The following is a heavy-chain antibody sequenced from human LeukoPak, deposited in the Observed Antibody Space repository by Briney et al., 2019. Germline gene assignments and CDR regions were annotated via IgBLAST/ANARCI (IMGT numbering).Heavy chain of an antibody. CDR3: ARGFVDTAISRRYYYYGMDV. CDR1: GGSISSGGYY. D-gene: IGHD5-18*01. J-gene: IGHJ6*02. CDR2: IYYSGST. V-gene: IGHV4-31*03. Sequence: SQTLSLTCTVSGGSISSGGYYWSWIRQHPGKGLEWIGYIYYSGSTYYNPSLKSRVTMSVDTSKNQFSLKLSSVTAADTAVYYCARGFVDTAISRRYYYYGMDVWGQGTTVTVSS.